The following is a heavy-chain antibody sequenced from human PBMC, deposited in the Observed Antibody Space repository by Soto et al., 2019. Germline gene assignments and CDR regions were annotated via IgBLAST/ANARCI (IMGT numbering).Heavy chain of an antibody. V-gene: IGHV3-30*18. Sequence: GGSLRLSCAASGFTFSSYGMHWVRQAPGKGLEWVAVISYDGSNKYYADSVKGRFTISRDNSKNTLYLQMNSLRAEDTAVYYCAKGSKLPYYYDSSGSTDAFDIWGQGTMVTVSS. D-gene: IGHD3-22*01. CDR2: ISYDGSNK. CDR1: GFTFSSYG. J-gene: IGHJ3*02. CDR3: AKGSKLPYYYDSSGSTDAFDI.